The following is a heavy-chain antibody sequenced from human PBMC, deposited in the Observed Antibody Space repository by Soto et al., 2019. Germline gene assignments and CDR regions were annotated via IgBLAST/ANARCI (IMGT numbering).Heavy chain of an antibody. CDR2: TYYRSKWYN. CDR3: ARERGIGWLGERMYGMDV. J-gene: IGHJ6*02. V-gene: IGHV6-1*01. D-gene: IGHD3-16*01. Sequence: SQTLSLTCAISGDSGSSNSAAWNWIRQSPSRGLEWLGRTYYRSKWYNDYAVSVKSRITINPDTSKNQFSLQLNSVTPEDTAVYYCARERGIGWLGERMYGMDVWGQGTTVTVSS. CDR1: GDSGSSNSAA.